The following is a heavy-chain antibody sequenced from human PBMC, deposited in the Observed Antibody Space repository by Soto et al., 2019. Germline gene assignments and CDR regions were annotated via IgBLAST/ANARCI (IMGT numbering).Heavy chain of an antibody. CDR2: IRSSRGGI. D-gene: IGHD2-2*01. Sequence: SGGSLRLSCAASGFTFSSYSMNWVRQAPGKGLEWVSYIRSSRGGIYHANSVKGRFTISRDNSKNTLHLQMDSLRAEDTAIYYCAKPYCSSASCYEVYWYFDLWGRGTLVTVSS. CDR1: GFTFSSYS. V-gene: IGHV3-48*01. CDR3: AKPYCSSASCYEVYWYFDL. J-gene: IGHJ2*01.